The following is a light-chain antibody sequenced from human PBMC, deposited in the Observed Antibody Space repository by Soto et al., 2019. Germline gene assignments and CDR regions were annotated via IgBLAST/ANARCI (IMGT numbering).Light chain of an antibody. CDR1: SSVVSSYDL. J-gene: IGLJ1*01. V-gene: IGLV2-14*02. Sequence: QSVLTQPASVSGSSGQSITISCTGSSSVVSSYDLVSWYQQRPDEAPKLMIYDVNNRPSGVSNRFSGSKSGNTASLTISGLQAEDEADYYCSSYTSSITYVFGTGTKVTVL. CDR2: DVN. CDR3: SSYTSSITYV.